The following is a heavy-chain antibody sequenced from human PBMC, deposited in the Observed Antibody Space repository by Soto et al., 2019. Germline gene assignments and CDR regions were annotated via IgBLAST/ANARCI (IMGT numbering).Heavy chain of an antibody. J-gene: IGHJ4*02. CDR1: GFTFSSYS. V-gene: IGHV3-23*01. CDR3: ATRRAYSNYGAY. D-gene: IGHD4-4*01. CDR2: ISGSGGST. Sequence: LRLSFAASGFTFSSYSMSWVRQAPGKGLEWVSAISGSGGSTYYADSVKGRFTISRDNSKNTLYLQMNSLRAEDTAVYYCATRRAYSNYGAYWGQGTLVTVSS.